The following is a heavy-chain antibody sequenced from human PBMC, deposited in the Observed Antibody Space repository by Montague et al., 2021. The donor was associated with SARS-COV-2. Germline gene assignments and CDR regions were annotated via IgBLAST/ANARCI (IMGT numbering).Heavy chain of an antibody. V-gene: IGHV4-4*07. CDR3: ARGGSYSSGWYGVDYYYGMEV. D-gene: IGHD6-19*01. CDR1: GGSISSYY. CDR2: IYTSGST. J-gene: IGHJ6*02. Sequence: SETLSLTCTVSGGSISSYYWSWIRQPAGKGLEWIGRIYTSGSTNYNPSLKSRVTMSVDTCKNQFSLKLSSVTAADTAVYYCARGGSYSSGWYGVDYYYGMEVGGQGTTVTVSS.